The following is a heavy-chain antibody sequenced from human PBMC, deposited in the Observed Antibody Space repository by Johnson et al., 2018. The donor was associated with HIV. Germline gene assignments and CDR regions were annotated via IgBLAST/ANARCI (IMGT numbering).Heavy chain of an antibody. CDR3: ARDTSIAAARAFDI. CDR2: ISYDGSNK. Sequence: QVQLVESGGGVVQPGRSLRLSCAASGFTFSSYAIHWVRQAPAKGLEWVAVISYDGSNKYYADSVKGRFSISRDNSKNTLHLQMNSLRAEDTAVYYCARDTSIAAARAFDIWGQGTMVTVSS. CDR1: GFTFSSYA. J-gene: IGHJ3*02. D-gene: IGHD6-6*01. V-gene: IGHV3-30-3*01.